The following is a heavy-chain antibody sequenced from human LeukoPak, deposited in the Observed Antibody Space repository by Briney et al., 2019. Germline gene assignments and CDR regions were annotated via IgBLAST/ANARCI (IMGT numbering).Heavy chain of an antibody. CDR1: GGTFSSYA. V-gene: IGHV1-69*13. CDR3: ARVWGQGSSGYYPF. J-gene: IGHJ4*02. Sequence: ASVKVSCKASGGTFSSYAISWVRQAPGQGLDWMGGIIPLFGTAHYAQKFQGRVTITADESTSTAHMELSSLRSEDTAVYYCARVWGQGSSGYYPFWGQGTLVTVSS. D-gene: IGHD3-22*01. CDR2: IIPLFGTA.